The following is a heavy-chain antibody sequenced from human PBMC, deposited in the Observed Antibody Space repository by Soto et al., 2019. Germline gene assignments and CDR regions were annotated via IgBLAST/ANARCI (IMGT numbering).Heavy chain of an antibody. D-gene: IGHD5-18*01. Sequence: GGSLRLSCAAPGFTFSSYWMSWVRQAPGKGLEWVANIKQDGSEKYYVDSVKGRFTISRDNAKNSLYLQMNSLRAEDTAVYYCAGCFVDTAMDYYYGMDVWGQGTTVTVSS. V-gene: IGHV3-7*03. CDR3: AGCFVDTAMDYYYGMDV. J-gene: IGHJ6*02. CDR2: IKQDGSEK. CDR1: GFTFSSYW.